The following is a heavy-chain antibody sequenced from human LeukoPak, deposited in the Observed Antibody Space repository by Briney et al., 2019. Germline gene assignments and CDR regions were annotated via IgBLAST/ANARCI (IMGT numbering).Heavy chain of an antibody. D-gene: IGHD3-22*01. CDR2: ISSSSSYT. CDR3: ARSLSGYYPIDY. V-gene: IGHV3-11*03. Sequence: PSETLSLTCTVSGGSISSNTYYWDWIRQAPGKGLEWVSYISSSSSYTNYADSVKGRFTISRDNAKNSLYLQMNSLRAEDTAVYYCARSLSGYYPIDYWGQGTLVTVSS. CDR1: GGSISSNTYY. J-gene: IGHJ4*02.